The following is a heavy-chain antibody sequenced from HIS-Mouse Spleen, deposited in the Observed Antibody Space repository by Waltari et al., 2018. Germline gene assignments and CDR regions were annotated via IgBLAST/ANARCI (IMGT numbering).Heavy chain of an antibody. Sequence: QLQLQESGPGLVKPSETLSLTCTVSGGSISSSSYYWGWIRQPPGKGLGGIGSIYYRGSTSDNPSRKSRVTISVETSTNQFSLKMSSVTAADTAVYYCAREIPYSSSWYDWYFDLWGRGTLVTVSS. D-gene: IGHD6-13*01. CDR1: GGSISSSSYY. CDR2: IYYRGST. CDR3: AREIPYSSSWYDWYFDL. V-gene: IGHV4-39*07. J-gene: IGHJ2*01.